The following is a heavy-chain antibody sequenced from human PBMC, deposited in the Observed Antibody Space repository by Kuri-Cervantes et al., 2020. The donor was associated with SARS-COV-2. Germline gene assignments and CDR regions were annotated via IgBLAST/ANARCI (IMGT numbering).Heavy chain of an antibody. J-gene: IGHJ5*02. CDR2: IYYSGST. CDR1: GDSTTNDNCY. V-gene: IGHV4-39*01. CDR3: AIQMMSSITIFGVVITRNWFDP. D-gene: IGHD3-3*01. Sequence: EALKISCTVAGDSTTNDNCYWGWVRQPPGKGLEWIGGIYYSGSTYYNPSLKSRVTISVDTSKNQFSLKLSSVTAADTAVYYGAIQMMSSITIFGVVITRNWFDPWGRGTVVTVSS.